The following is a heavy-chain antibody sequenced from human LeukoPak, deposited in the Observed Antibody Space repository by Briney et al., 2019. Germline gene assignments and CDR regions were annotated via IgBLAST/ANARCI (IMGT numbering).Heavy chain of an antibody. CDR1: GGSISSSSYY. CDR3: ARVDSGYCTNGVCYQFDY. V-gene: IGHV4-39*07. CDR2: IYYSGIT. J-gene: IGHJ4*02. D-gene: IGHD2-8*01. Sequence: SETLSLTCTVSGGSISSSSYYWGWIRQPPGKGLEWIGTIYYSGITYYNASLKSRVTISIDTSKNQFSLKLTSMAAADTAVYYCARVDSGYCTNGVCYQFDYWGQGTLVTVSS.